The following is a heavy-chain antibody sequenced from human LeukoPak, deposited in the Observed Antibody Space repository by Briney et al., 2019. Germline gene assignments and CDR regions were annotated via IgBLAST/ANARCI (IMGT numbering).Heavy chain of an antibody. Sequence: PGRSLRLSCAASGFTFSSYGMHWVRQAPGKGLEWVAFIRYDGSNKYYADSVKGRFTISRDNSKNTLYLQMNSLRAEDTAVYYCAKASDYDFWSGDYWGQGTLVTVSS. V-gene: IGHV3-30*02. D-gene: IGHD3-3*01. J-gene: IGHJ4*02. CDR2: IRYDGSNK. CDR1: GFTFSSYG. CDR3: AKASDYDFWSGDY.